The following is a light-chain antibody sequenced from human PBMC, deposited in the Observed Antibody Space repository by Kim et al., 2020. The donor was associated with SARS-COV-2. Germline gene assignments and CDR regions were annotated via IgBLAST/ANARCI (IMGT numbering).Light chain of an antibody. CDR1: RSDSGNNDF. J-gene: IGLJ1*01. CDR2: EVT. Sequence: GQSVTTAVTRTRSDSGNNDFVSWYQQRPGQVPKLVIYEVTKRPSGVPDRFSGSKSGNTASLTVSGLQSEDEAQYYCCAYAGLSTLVFGTGTQLTVL. CDR3: CAYAGLSTLV. V-gene: IGLV2-8*01.